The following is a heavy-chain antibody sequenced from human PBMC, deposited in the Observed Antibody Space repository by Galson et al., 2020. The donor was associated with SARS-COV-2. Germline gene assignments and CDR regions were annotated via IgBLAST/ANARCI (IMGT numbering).Heavy chain of an antibody. CDR1: GFTFSSYW. CDR2: IYSEGSST. Sequence: ALHGESLKISCASSGFTFSSYWMHWVRQAPGQGLVRVSRIYSEGSSTRYPHSVKRRFTISGDNAKNTLYLHMSSLRAEDTAVYYCARVDMRNDDFDYWGQGTLVTVSS. V-gene: IGHV3-74*01. J-gene: IGHJ4*02. CDR3: ARVDMRNDDFDY. D-gene: IGHD3-16*01.